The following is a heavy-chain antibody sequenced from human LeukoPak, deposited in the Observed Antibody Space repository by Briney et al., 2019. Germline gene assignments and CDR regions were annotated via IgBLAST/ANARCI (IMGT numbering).Heavy chain of an antibody. J-gene: IGHJ4*02. Sequence: ASVKVSCKAYGYTFTSYAMHWVRQAPGQGLEWMGWINAGDGNTKYSQKLQDRVSMTRDISSNTAFLELRNLRSDDTAVYFCSRSSDTTSWYYFDHWGQGTLVTVSS. D-gene: IGHD2/OR15-2a*01. V-gene: IGHV1-3*01. CDR1: GYTFTSYA. CDR2: INAGDGNT. CDR3: SRSSDTTSWYYFDH.